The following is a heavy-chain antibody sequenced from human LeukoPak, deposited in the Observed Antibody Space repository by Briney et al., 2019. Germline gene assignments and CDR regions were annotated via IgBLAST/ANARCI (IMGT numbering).Heavy chain of an antibody. J-gene: IGHJ3*02. CDR3: ARDSYYDSSGTFAFDI. CDR1: GGSISSSSYY. Sequence: SETLSLTCTVSGGSISSSSYYWSWIRQPPGKGLEWIGEINHSGSTNYNPSLKSRFTISVDTSKNQFSLKLSSVTAADTAVYYCARDSYYDSSGTFAFDIWGQGTMVTVSS. D-gene: IGHD3-22*01. CDR2: INHSGST. V-gene: IGHV4-39*07.